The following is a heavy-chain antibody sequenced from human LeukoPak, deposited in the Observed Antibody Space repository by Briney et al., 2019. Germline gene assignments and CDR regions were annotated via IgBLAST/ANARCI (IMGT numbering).Heavy chain of an antibody. CDR1: GFIFDDYS. Sequence: GGSLRLSCAASGFIFDDYSMHWVRQAPGKGLEWVAVVSWDGVTTNYADSVKGRFTVSRVNSKNSLYPRMDSLRAEDTALYYCARDRLGPSFSVSHFDLWGQGTLVTVSS. D-gene: IGHD3-3*02. CDR3: ARDRLGPSFSVSHFDL. J-gene: IGHJ4*02. CDR2: VSWDGVTT. V-gene: IGHV3-43D*03.